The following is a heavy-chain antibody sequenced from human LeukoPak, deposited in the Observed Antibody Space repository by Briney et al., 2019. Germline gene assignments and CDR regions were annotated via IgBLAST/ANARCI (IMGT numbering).Heavy chain of an antibody. V-gene: IGHV4-59*11. CDR2: ISNSGST. D-gene: IGHD4-17*01. CDR1: GGSISSHY. J-gene: IGHJ3*02. CDR3: ARDPTTVTKGLDI. Sequence: SETLSLTCTVSGGSISSHYWTWIRQPPGKGLEWIGDISNSGSTNYNPSLKSRVTIAIDTSKNQFSLKLTSVTAADTAVYFCARDPTTVTKGLDIWGQGTMVTVSS.